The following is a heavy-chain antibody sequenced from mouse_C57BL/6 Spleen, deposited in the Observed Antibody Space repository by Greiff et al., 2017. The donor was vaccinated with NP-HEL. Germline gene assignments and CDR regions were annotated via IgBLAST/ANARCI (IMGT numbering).Heavy chain of an antibody. Sequence: QVQLQQPGAELVKPGASVKLSCKASGYTFTSYWMHWVKQRPGQGLEWIGMIHPNSGSTNYNEKFKSKATLTVDKSSSTAYMQLSSLTSEDSAVYDCARSGEKGYFDYWGQGTTLTVSA. D-gene: IGHD3-1*01. CDR2: IHPNSGST. J-gene: IGHJ2*01. CDR3: ARSGEKGYFDY. V-gene: IGHV1-64*01. CDR1: GYTFTSYW.